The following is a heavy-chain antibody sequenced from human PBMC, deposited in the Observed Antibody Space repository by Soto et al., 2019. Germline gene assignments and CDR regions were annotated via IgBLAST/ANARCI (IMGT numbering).Heavy chain of an antibody. CDR3: ATRLSSEVTASDADFFQH. V-gene: IGHV5-10-1*01. Sequence: RGESLKISCKASGYSFSTSWISWVRQMPGKGLEWMGRVDPFDSYAGYSPSFQGRITISTDKSLNTAYLQWSSLQASDSALYYCATRLSSEVTASDADFFQHWGQGTLVTVSS. CDR1: GYSFSTSW. D-gene: IGHD2-21*02. J-gene: IGHJ1*01. CDR2: VDPFDSYA.